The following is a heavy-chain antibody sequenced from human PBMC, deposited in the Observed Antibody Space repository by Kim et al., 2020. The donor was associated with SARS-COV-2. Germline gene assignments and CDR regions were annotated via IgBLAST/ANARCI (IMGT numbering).Heavy chain of an antibody. D-gene: IGHD6-13*01. J-gene: IGHJ3*02. CDR3: ARHGLGQQLGTYAFDI. CDR1: GGSISSYY. V-gene: IGHV4-59*08. Sequence: SETLSLTCTVSGGSISSYYWSWIRQPPGKGLEWIGYIYYSGSTNYNPSLMSRVTISVDTSKNQFFLKLSSVIAADTAVYYCARHGLGQQLGTYAFDIWG. CDR2: IYYSGST.